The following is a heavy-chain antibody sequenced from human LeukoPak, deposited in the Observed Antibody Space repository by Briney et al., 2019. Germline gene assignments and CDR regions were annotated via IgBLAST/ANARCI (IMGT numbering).Heavy chain of an antibody. CDR1: GFTFSSYG. D-gene: IGHD6-13*01. CDR3: AKDNRYVSTWYPPGTHYYYMDV. J-gene: IGHJ6*03. V-gene: IGHV3-30*02. Sequence: PGGSLRLSCAASGFTFSSYGMHWVRQAPGKGLEWVTFIRYDGSIKYYADSVKGRFTISRDNSKNTLSLQMSSLRAEDTAIYYCAKDNRYVSTWYPPGTHYYYMDVWGKGTTVTVAS. CDR2: IRYDGSIK.